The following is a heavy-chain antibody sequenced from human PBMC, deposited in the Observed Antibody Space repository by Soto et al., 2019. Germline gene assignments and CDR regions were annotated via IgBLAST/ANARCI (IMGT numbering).Heavy chain of an antibody. J-gene: IGHJ6*03. CDR1: GGSISSSSYY. CDR2: ISYSGTT. CDR3: YFGDYYYYMDV. Sequence: PSETLSLTCTVSGGSISSSSYYWGWIRQPPGKGLDWIGSISYSGTTYCNPSLKSRVTISVDTSMNQFSLKLSSVTAADTAVYYCYFGDYYYYMDVWGKGTTVTVSS. V-gene: IGHV4-39*01. D-gene: IGHD4-17*01.